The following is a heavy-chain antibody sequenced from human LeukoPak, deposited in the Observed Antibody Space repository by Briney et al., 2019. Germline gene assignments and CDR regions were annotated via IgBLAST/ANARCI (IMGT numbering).Heavy chain of an antibody. V-gene: IGHV4-59*01. CDR2: IYYSGST. Sequence: SETLSLTCTVSGGSISSYYWSWIRQPPGKGLEWIGYIYYSGSTNYNPSLKSRVTISVDTSKNQFSLKLSSVTAADTAVYYCARSTAVAGTEFDYWGQGTLVTVSS. J-gene: IGHJ4*02. CDR1: GGSISSYY. D-gene: IGHD6-19*01. CDR3: ARSTAVAGTEFDY.